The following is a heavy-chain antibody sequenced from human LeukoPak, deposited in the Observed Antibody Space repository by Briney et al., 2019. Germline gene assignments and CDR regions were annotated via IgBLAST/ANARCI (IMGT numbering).Heavy chain of an antibody. V-gene: IGHV1-46*01. CDR1: GYTFTTYS. CDR3: VRHNHMDV. CDR2: INLSGGST. Sequence: GASVKVSCKASGYTFTTYSMHWVRQAPGQGLEWMAIINLSGGSTDYTQEFQGRVTMTRDTSTSTVYMELSSLRSEDTAVYYCVRHNHMDVWGQGTTVTVSS. J-gene: IGHJ6*02.